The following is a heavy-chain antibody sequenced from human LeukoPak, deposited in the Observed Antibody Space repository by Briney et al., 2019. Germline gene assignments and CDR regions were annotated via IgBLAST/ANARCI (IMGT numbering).Heavy chain of an antibody. CDR1: GFTFSSYA. Sequence: GGSLRLSCEASGFTFSSYAMNWVRQTPGKGLDWVSTISGSGTYYAESVKGRFTISRDNSKNILSLQMNSLRAEDTAVYYCAKGGSGSYLYYFDLWGQGTLVTVSS. V-gene: IGHV3-23*01. D-gene: IGHD3-10*01. J-gene: IGHJ4*02. CDR3: AKGGSGSYLYYFDL. CDR2: ISGSGT.